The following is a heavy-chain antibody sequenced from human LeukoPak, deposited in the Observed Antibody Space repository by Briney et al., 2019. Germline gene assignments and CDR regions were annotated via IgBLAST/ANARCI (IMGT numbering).Heavy chain of an antibody. V-gene: IGHV4-39*07. Sequence: SETLSLTCTVSGGSISSSSYYWGWIRQPPGKGLEWIGSIYYSGSTYYNPSLKSRVTISVDTSKNQFSLKLSSVTAADTAVYCCASTVPGYCSGGSCYFSSVRPDYWGQGTLVTVSS. CDR3: ASTVPGYCSGGSCYFSSVRPDY. J-gene: IGHJ4*02. CDR2: IYYSGST. CDR1: GGSISSSSYY. D-gene: IGHD2-15*01.